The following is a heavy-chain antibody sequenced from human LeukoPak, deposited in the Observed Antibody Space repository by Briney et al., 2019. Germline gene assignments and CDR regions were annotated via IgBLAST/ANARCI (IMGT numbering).Heavy chain of an antibody. J-gene: IGHJ4*02. D-gene: IGHD1-7*01. Sequence: SETLSLTCTVSGGSISSSSYYWGWIRQPPGKGLEWIGSIYYSGSTYYNPSLKSRVTISVDTSKNQFSLKLSSVTAADTAVYYCARGGWNYASDFDYWGQGTLVTVSS. CDR3: ARGGWNYASDFDY. CDR2: IYYSGST. V-gene: IGHV4-39*07. CDR1: GGSISSSSYY.